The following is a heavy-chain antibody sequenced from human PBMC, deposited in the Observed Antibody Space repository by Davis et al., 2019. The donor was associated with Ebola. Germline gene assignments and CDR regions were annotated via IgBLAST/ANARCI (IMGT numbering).Heavy chain of an antibody. CDR3: ARDAMLYYDILTGYGGGMDV. Sequence: AASVKVSCKASGYTFTSYYMHWVRQAPGQGLEWMAWISAYNGDKNNAQKLQGRVTMTTDTSTSTAYMELRSLRSDDTAVYYCARDAMLYYDILTGYGGGMDVWGKGTTVTVSS. J-gene: IGHJ6*04. CDR1: GYTFTSYY. D-gene: IGHD3-9*01. V-gene: IGHV1-18*04. CDR2: ISAYNGDK.